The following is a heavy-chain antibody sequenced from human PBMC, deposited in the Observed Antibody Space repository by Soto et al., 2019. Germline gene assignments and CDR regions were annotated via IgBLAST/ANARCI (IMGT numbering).Heavy chain of an antibody. V-gene: IGHV3-21*06. CDR3: ARESEDLTSNFDY. J-gene: IGHJ4*02. CDR2: ISSTTNYI. Sequence: GGSLRLSCAASGFTFTRYSMNWVRQALGKGLEWVSSISSTTNYIYYGDSMKGRFTISRDNTKNSLYLEMNSLRAEDTAVYYCARESEDLTSNFDYWGQGTLVTVSS. CDR1: GFTFTRYS.